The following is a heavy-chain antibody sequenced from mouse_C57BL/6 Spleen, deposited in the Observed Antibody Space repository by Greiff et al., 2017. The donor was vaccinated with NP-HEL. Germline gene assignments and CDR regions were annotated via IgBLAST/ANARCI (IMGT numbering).Heavy chain of an antibody. D-gene: IGHD2-3*01. CDR3: ARSREWLLNFDY. J-gene: IGHJ2*01. Sequence: VQLQQSGAELVRPGTSVKVSCKASGYALTNYLIEWVKQRPGQGLEWIGVINPGSGGTNYNEKFKGKATLTADKSSSTAYMQLSSLTSEDSAVYFCARSREWLLNFDYWGQGTTLTVSS. V-gene: IGHV1-54*01. CDR2: INPGSGGT. CDR1: GYALTNYL.